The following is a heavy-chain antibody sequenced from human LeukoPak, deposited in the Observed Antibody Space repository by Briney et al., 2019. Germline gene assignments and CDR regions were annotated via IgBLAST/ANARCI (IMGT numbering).Heavy chain of an antibody. D-gene: IGHD1-26*01. CDR1: GGTFSSYA. Sequence: GASVKVSCKASGGTFSSYAISWVRQAPGQGLEWMGRIIPILGIANYAQRFQGRVTITADKSTSTAYMELSSLRSEDTAVYYCARDREVGATVDYWGQGTLVTVSS. CDR3: ARDREVGATVDY. V-gene: IGHV1-69*04. CDR2: IIPILGIA. J-gene: IGHJ4*02.